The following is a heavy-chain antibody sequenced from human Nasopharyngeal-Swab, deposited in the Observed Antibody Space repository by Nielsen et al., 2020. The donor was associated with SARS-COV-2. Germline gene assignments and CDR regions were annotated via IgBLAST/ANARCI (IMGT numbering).Heavy chain of an antibody. Sequence: SETLSLTCTVSGGSISSGGYYWSWIRQHPGKGLEWIGYIYYSGSTYYNPSPKSRVTISVDTSKNQFSLKLSSVTAADTAVYYCARDLGDYDSYLDYRGQGTLVTVSS. CDR3: ARDLGDYDSYLDY. CDR1: GGSISSGGYY. V-gene: IGHV4-31*03. CDR2: IYYSGST. D-gene: IGHD4-17*01. J-gene: IGHJ4*02.